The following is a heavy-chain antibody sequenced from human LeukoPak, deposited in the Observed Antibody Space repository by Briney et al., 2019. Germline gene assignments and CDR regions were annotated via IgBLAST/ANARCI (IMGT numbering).Heavy chain of an antibody. D-gene: IGHD5-18*01. CDR2: IYYSKNT. CDR3: VRSRGFSYGYFDY. CDR1: GGSISSSSAY. V-gene: IGHV4-39*01. Sequence: ASETLSLTCTVSGGSISSSSAYWGWIRQPPGKGLEWIGSIYYSKNTYYNPSLKSRVTISADQSKNQYSLTLGSVSATNTAVYYCVRSRGFSYGYFDYWGQGTLVSVSS. J-gene: IGHJ4*02.